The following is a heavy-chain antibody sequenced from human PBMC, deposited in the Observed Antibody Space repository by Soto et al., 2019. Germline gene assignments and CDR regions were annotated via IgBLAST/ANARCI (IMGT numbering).Heavy chain of an antibody. CDR2: IIPIFGTA. J-gene: IGHJ5*02. V-gene: IGHV1-69*13. D-gene: IGHD3-22*01. CDR1: GGTFSSYA. Sequence: GASVKVSCKASGGTFSSYAISWVRQAPGQGLEWMGGIIPIFGTANYAQKFQGRVTITADESTSTAYMELSSLRSEDTAVYYCASLPTLQYYYDSSGYHWGQGTLATVSS. CDR3: ASLPTLQYYYDSSGYH.